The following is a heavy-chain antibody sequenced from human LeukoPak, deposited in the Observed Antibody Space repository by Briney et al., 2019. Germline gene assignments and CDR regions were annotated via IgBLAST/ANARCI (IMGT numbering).Heavy chain of an antibody. Sequence: PGGSLRLSCAASGFTFSSYAMHWVRQAPGKGLEYVSAIGGSGGSTYYANSVKGRFTISRDNSKNTLYLQMGSLRAEDMAVYYCAKIGSPVDYWGQGTLVTVSS. CDR1: GFTFSSYA. D-gene: IGHD2-15*01. J-gene: IGHJ4*02. V-gene: IGHV3-64*01. CDR3: AKIGSPVDY. CDR2: IGGSGGST.